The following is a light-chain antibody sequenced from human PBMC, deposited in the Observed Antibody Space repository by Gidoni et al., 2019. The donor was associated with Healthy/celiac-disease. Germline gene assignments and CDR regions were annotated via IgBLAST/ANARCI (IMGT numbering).Light chain of an antibody. Sequence: QSALTQPASVSGSPGQSITISCTGTSSDVGGYNYVSWYQTHPGKAPKLMIYEVSNRHSGVSNRFSGSKSGNTASLTISGLQAEDEADYYCSSYTSSSTLVYVFGTGTKVTVL. CDR2: EVS. CDR1: SSDVGGYNY. J-gene: IGLJ1*01. CDR3: SSYTSSSTLVYV. V-gene: IGLV2-14*01.